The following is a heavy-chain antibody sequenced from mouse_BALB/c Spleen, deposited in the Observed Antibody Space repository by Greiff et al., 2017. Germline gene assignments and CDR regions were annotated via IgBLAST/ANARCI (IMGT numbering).Heavy chain of an antibody. CDR3: ARAYGNYKEKGIYYAMDY. CDR2: IWSGGST. J-gene: IGHJ4*01. Sequence: QVQLQQSGPGLVQPSQSLSITCTVSGFSLTSYGVHWVRQSPGKGLEWLGVIWSGGSTDYNAAFISRLSISKDNSKSQVFFKMNSLQANDTAIYYCARAYGNYKEKGIYYAMDYWGQGTSVTVSS. D-gene: IGHD2-10*02. CDR1: GFSLTSYG. V-gene: IGHV2-2*02.